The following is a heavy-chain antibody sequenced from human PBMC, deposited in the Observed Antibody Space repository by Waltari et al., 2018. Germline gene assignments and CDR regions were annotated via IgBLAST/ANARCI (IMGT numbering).Heavy chain of an antibody. J-gene: IGHJ6*02. V-gene: IGHV1-18*01. Sequence: QVQLVQSGAEVKKPGASVKVSCKASGYTFTSYGISWVRQAPGQGLEWMGWISAYNGNTNYAQKLQGRVTMTTDTSTSTAYMELRSLRSDDTAVYYCARTDTAMVNYYYYGMDVWGQGTTVTVSS. CDR1: GYTFTSYG. CDR2: ISAYNGNT. D-gene: IGHD5-18*01. CDR3: ARTDTAMVNYYYYGMDV.